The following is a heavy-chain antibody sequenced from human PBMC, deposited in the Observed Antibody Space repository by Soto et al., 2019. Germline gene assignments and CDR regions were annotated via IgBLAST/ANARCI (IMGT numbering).Heavy chain of an antibody. Sequence: GGSLRLSCAASGFTFSSYAMSWVRQAPGKGLEWVSAISGSGGSTYYADSVKGRFTISRDNSKNTLYLQMNSLRAEDTAVYYCATSSDSSSSPSGAFDIWGQGTMVTVSS. CDR3: ATSSDSSSSPSGAFDI. J-gene: IGHJ3*02. D-gene: IGHD6-6*01. CDR2: ISGSGGST. CDR1: GFTFSSYA. V-gene: IGHV3-23*01.